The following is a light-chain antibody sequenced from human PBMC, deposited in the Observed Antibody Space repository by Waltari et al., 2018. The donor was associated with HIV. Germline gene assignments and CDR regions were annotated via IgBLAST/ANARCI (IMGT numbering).Light chain of an antibody. CDR2: EVN. CDR3: SSYSSAFVS. J-gene: IGLJ2*01. V-gene: IGLV2-14*02. CDR1: GSIV. Sequence: QSALTQPASVSGSPGQSITISCTGTGSIVSWYQQYPGEAPKLLIYEVNKRPAGVSNRFSGSKSGDTASLTISGLQAEDEGDYYCSSYSSAFVSFGGGTKVTVL.